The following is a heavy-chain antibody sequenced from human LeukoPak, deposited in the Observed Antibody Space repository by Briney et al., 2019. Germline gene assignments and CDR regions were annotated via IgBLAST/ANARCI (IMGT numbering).Heavy chain of an antibody. V-gene: IGHV1-18*01. J-gene: IGHJ6*02. CDR3: ARVADLAATGPPGHYNDYYGMDV. D-gene: IGHD6-13*01. CDR2: INPDSGHA. Sequence: ASVKVSCKTSGYTSDFMKYGVAWVRQAPGQGLEWMGWINPDSGHANYAQKFQGRVTMTTHTSTTTTYMELRSLRSDDTAVYYCARVADLAATGPPGHYNDYYGMDVWGQGTTVTVSS. CDR1: GYTSDFMKYG.